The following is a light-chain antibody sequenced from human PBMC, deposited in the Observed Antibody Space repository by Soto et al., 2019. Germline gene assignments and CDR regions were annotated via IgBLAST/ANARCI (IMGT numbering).Light chain of an antibody. CDR1: SSDIGNYNR. CDR3: NSYTSSSTYV. CDR2: EGS. Sequence: QSARTQPPSVSGSPGQSVTISCTGTSSDIGNYNRVSWYQQPPGTAPKLMIYEGSNRPSGVPDRFSGSKSGNTASLTISGLQAEDEADYYCNSYTSSSTYVFGTG. V-gene: IGLV2-18*02. J-gene: IGLJ1*01.